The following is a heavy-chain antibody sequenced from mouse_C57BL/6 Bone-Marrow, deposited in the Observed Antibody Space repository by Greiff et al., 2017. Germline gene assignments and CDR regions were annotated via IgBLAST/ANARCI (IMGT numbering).Heavy chain of an antibody. CDR1: GFTFTSYY. CDR3: STARFAY. V-gene: IGHV14-4*01. J-gene: IGHJ3*01. Sequence: VQLQQPGAELVRPGASVKLSCTASGFTFTSYYMHWVKQRPEQGLEWIGWIDPDNGDTKYTSKFQGKATITADTSSNTAYLQLSSLTSEDTAGDYCSTARFAYWGEGTLVTVSA. CDR2: IDPDNGDT.